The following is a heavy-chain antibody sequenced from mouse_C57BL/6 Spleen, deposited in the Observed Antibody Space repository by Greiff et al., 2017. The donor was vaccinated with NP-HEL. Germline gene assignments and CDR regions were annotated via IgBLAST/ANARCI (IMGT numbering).Heavy chain of an antibody. J-gene: IGHJ3*01. CDR2: IDPENGDT. Sequence: VQLQQSGAELVRPGASVKLSCTASGFNIKDDYMHWVKQRPEQGLEWIGWIDPENGDTEYASKFQGKATITADTSSNTAYLQLSSLTSEDTAVYYCTLYGKGAWFAYWGQGTLVTVSA. D-gene: IGHD2-1*01. CDR3: TLYGKGAWFAY. CDR1: GFNIKDDY. V-gene: IGHV14-4*01.